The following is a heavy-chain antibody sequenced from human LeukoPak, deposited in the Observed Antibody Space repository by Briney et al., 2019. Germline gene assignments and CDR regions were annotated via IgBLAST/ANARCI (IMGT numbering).Heavy chain of an antibody. CDR3: ATHGPGYSSGWLFNFDY. CDR2: IYPVDSDT. CDR1: GYSFTSYW. D-gene: IGHD6-19*01. Sequence: GESLKISCKGSGYSFTSYWIGWVRQMPGKGLEWMGIIYPVDSDTRYSPSFQGQVTISADKSISTAYLQWSSLKASDTAMYYFATHGPGYSSGWLFNFDYWGQGTLVTVSS. J-gene: IGHJ4*02. V-gene: IGHV5-51*01.